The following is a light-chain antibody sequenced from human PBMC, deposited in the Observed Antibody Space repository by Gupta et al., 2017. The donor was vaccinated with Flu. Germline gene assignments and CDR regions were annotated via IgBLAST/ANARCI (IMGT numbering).Light chain of an antibody. CDR2: SSD. V-gene: IGLV1-44*01. CDR3: ATYDSLNTYV. J-gene: IGLJ1*01. Sequence: QSVLSQPPSASGAPGQRVTISCSGGAFNIGSSSVNWYQQLPRTAPKLIIYSSDRRRSGVHDRFSGSKTGTSASLAISGLQSEDEAVYYCATYDSLNTYVFGSGTEVTVL. CDR1: AFNIGSSS.